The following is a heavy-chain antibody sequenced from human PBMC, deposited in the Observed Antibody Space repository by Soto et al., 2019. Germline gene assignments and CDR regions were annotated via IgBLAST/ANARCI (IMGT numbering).Heavy chain of an antibody. D-gene: IGHD4-17*01. CDR2: IYYSGST. CDR3: ARRTVKGDWYFDL. J-gene: IGHJ2*01. CDR1: GGSISSYY. V-gene: IGHV4-59*01. Sequence: QVQLQESGPGLVKPSETLSLTCTVSGGSISSYYWSWIRQPPGKGLEWIGYIYYSGSTNYNPSLKCRVPISVDTSKNRFSLMLSSVPAADTAVYYCARRTVKGDWYFDLWGRGTLVTVSS.